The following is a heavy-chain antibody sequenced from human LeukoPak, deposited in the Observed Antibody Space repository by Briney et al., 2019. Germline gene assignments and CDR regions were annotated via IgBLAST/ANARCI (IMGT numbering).Heavy chain of an antibody. CDR2: INPNSGGT. V-gene: IGHV1-2*02. D-gene: IGHD1-26*01. CDR3: ARAFQIVGATDFDY. Sequence: GASVNVSCKASGYTFTGYYMHWVRQAPGQGLEWMGWINPNSGGTNYAQKFQGRVTMTRDTSISTAYMELSRLRSDDTAVYYCARAFQIVGATDFDYWGQGTLVTVSS. J-gene: IGHJ4*02. CDR1: GYTFTGYY.